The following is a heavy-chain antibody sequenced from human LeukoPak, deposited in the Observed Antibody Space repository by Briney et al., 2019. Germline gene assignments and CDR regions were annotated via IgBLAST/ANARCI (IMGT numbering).Heavy chain of an antibody. D-gene: IGHD2-21*01. CDR1: GYAFTSYG. J-gene: IGHJ6*03. CDR2: ISAYNGNT. V-gene: IGHV1-18*01. Sequence: ASVKVSCKASGYAFTSYGISWVRQAPGQGLEWMGWISAYNGNTNYAQKLQGRVTMTTDTSTSTAYMELRSLRSDDTAVYYCARLIPYYYYMDVWGKGTTVTVSS. CDR3: ARLIPYYYYMDV.